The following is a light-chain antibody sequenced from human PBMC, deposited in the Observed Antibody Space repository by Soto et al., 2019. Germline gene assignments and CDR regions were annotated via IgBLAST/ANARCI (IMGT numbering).Light chain of an antibody. Sequence: EIVLTQSPGTLSLSPGERATLSCRASQSVSSSYLAWYQQKPGQAPRLLIYGASSRATAIPDRFSGSGSGTDLTLTISSLEPEGLAVYYCQQYGSSFTFGRGTKVDIK. CDR1: QSVSSSY. V-gene: IGKV3-20*01. CDR3: QQYGSSFT. J-gene: IGKJ3*01. CDR2: GAS.